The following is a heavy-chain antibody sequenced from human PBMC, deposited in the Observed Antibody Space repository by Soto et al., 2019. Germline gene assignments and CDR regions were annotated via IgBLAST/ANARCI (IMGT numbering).Heavy chain of an antibody. J-gene: IGHJ4*02. CDR1: GGTFSSYT. D-gene: IGHD6-13*01. CDR2: IIPILGIA. V-gene: IGHV1-69*02. Sequence: QVQLVQSGAEVKKPGSSVKVSCKASGGTFSSYTISWARQAPGQGLEWMGRIIPILGIANYAQKFQGRVRITADKSTSTAYMELSSLRSEDTAVYYCARGGQQQLDQSFVYWGQGTLVTVSS. CDR3: ARGGQQQLDQSFVY.